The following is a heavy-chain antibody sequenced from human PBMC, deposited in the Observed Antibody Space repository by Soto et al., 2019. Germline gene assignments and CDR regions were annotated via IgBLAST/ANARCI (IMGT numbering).Heavy chain of an antibody. V-gene: IGHV4-34*01. D-gene: IGHD3-3*01. CDR2: INHSGST. CDR1: GGSFSGYY. CDR3: ARDLDYDFWSGPPPGANWFDP. J-gene: IGHJ5*02. Sequence: SETLSLTCAVYGGSFSGYYWSWIRQPPGKGLEWIGEINHSGSTNYNPSLKSRVTISVDTSKNQFSLKLSSVTAADTAVYYCARDLDYDFWSGPPPGANWFDPWGQGTLVTVSS.